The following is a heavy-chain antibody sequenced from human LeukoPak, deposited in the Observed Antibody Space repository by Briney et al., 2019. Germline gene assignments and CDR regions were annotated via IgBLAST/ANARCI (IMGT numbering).Heavy chain of an antibody. CDR3: ARGGLDVVVTAMGLLTFDP. D-gene: IGHD2-21*02. J-gene: IGHJ5*02. V-gene: IGHV1-8*01. CDR2: MNPNSGNT. Sequence: GASVKVSCKASGYTFTSYDTNWVRQATGQGLEWMGWMNPNSGNTGYAQKFQGRVTMTRNTSISTAYMELSSLRSEDTAVYYCARGGLDVVVTAMGLLTFDPWGQGTLVTVSS. CDR1: GYTFTSYD.